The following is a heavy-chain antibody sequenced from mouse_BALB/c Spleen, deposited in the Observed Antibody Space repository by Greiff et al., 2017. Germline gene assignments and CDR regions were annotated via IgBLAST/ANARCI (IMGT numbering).Heavy chain of an antibody. Sequence: VQLQQPGAELVKPGASVKLSCKASGYTFTSYWMHWVKQRPGQGLEWIGEIDPSDSYTNYNQKFKGKATLTVDKSSSTAYMQLSSLTSEDSAVYYCARGEIDYDVPFAYWGQGTLVTVSA. D-gene: IGHD2-4*01. CDR1: GYTFTSYW. V-gene: IGHV1-69*02. CDR2: IDPSDSYT. CDR3: ARGEIDYDVPFAY. J-gene: IGHJ3*01.